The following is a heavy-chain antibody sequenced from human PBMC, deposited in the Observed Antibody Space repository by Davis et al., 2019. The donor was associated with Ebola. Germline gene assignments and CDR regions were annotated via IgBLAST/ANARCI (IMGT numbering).Heavy chain of an antibody. CDR2: IRSRSDGGTT. V-gene: IGHV3-15*01. Sequence: GESLKISCAASGFTFSNVWFTWVRQSPGKGLQWIGRIRSRSDGGTTDYAAPVKGRFTISRDDSQNMVYLQMSSLKTEDTGVYFCTLGESWGQGTQVTVSS. D-gene: IGHD3-16*01. J-gene: IGHJ4*02. CDR1: GFTFSNVW. CDR3: TLGES.